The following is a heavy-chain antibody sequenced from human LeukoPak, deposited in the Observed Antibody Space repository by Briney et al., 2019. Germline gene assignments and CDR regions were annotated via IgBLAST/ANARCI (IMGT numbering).Heavy chain of an antibody. CDR2: ISSEGKTT. D-gene: IGHD1-1*01. V-gene: IGHV3-64*04. J-gene: IGHJ6*02. Sequence: GGSLRLSCSASGFIFSPYAMHWVRQAPGKGLEYVSSISSEGKTTYYADSVKGRFTISRDNSKNTLYLQMNSLRVDDTAVYYCAREAAGIFYYYGMDVWGQGTTVTVSS. CDR3: AREAAGIFYYYGMDV. CDR1: GFIFSPYA.